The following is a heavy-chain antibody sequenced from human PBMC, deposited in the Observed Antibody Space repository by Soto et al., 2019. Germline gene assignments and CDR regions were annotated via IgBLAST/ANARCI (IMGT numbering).Heavy chain of an antibody. D-gene: IGHD1-26*01. CDR2: ISWDGGST. J-gene: IGHJ5*02. CDR1: GFTFDDYA. V-gene: IGHV3-43D*04. Sequence: EVQLVESGGVVVQPGGSLRLSCAASGFTFDDYAMHWVRQAPGRGLEWVSLISWDGGSTFYADSVKGRFTISRDNSKNSLYLQMNSLGPEDTAFYYCAKSGGEGLTFDPRGQGTLVTVSS. CDR3: AKSGGEGLTFDP.